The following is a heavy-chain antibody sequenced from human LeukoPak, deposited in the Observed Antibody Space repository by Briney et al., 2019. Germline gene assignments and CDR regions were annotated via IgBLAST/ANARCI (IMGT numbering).Heavy chain of an antibody. CDR3: ARDRTVTTPQV. J-gene: IGHJ4*02. D-gene: IGHD4-17*01. CDR2: IYYSGTT. CDR1: GGSISSYY. V-gene: IGHV4-59*13. Sequence: SETLSLTCTVSGGSISSYYWSWIRQRPGKELELIGYIYYSGTTNYNPSLESRVTISVDTSKNQFSLKLSSVTAADTAVYYCARDRTVTTPQVWGQGTLVTVSS.